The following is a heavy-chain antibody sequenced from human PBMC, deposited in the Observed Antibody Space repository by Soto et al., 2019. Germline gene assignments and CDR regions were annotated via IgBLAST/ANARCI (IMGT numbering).Heavy chain of an antibody. J-gene: IGHJ6*02. D-gene: IGHD3-10*01. V-gene: IGHV4-4*02. Sequence: SETLSRTFDVSGRSISISNWCRWVRQPPGKGREWIGEIYHSGSTNYNPSLKSRVTISVDKSKNQFSLKLSSVTAADTAVYYCARDLGTGSYGSGSYPLYHYYYGMDVWGQGTTVT. CDR3: ARDLGTGSYGSGSYPLYHYYYGMDV. CDR2: IYHSGST. CDR1: GRSISISNW.